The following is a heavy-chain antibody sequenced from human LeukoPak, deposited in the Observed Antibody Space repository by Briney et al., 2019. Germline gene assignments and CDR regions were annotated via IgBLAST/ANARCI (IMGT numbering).Heavy chain of an antibody. D-gene: IGHD6-13*01. CDR2: IYYSGST. V-gene: IGHV4-39*07. Sequence: SETLSLTCTVSGGSINSTNYYWGWIRQPPGKGLEWIGTIYYSGSTYYNPSLKSRVTISVDTSKNQFSLKLSSVTAADTAVYYCARADYSSTWSHDYYYMDVWGKGTTVTVSS. CDR3: ARADYSSTWSHDYYYMDV. CDR1: GGSINSTNYY. J-gene: IGHJ6*03.